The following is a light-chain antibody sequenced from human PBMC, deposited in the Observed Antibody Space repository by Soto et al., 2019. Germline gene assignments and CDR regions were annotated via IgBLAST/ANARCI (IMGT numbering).Light chain of an antibody. Sequence: DIQMTQSPSSLSASVGDRVTITCQASQDISNYLNWYQQKPGKAPKLLIYDASNLETGVPSRFSGSGSGTDFTFTIISLQPEDIATYYCKQYDNLPPGTFGQGTKLEIK. CDR2: DAS. J-gene: IGKJ2*01. CDR3: KQYDNLPPGT. CDR1: QDISNY. V-gene: IGKV1-33*01.